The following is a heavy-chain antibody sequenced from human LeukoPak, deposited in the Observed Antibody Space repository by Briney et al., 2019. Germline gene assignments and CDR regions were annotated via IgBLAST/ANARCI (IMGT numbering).Heavy chain of an antibody. CDR2: IIPILGIA. V-gene: IGHV1-69*04. CDR3: ARDSTGGIGNYGMDV. Sequence: ASVKVSCKASGGTFSSYAISWVRQAPGQGLEWMGRIIPILGIANYAQKFQGRVTITADKSTSTAYMELSSLRSEDTAVYYCARDSTGGIGNYGMDVWGQGTTVTVSS. D-gene: IGHD2-2*01. J-gene: IGHJ6*02. CDR1: GGTFSSYA.